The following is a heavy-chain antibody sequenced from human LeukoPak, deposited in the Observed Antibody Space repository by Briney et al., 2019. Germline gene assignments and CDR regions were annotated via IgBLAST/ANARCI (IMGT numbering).Heavy chain of an antibody. CDR1: GFTFSSYG. CDR2: IRYDGSNK. Sequence: PGRSVRLSCAASGFTFSSYGMHWVRQAPGKGLEWVAFIRYDGSNKYYADSVKGRFTISRDNSKNTLYLQMNSLRAEDTAVYYCAKGGVAVAGTPYYYYYMDVWGKGTTVTVSS. D-gene: IGHD6-19*01. V-gene: IGHV3-30*02. CDR3: AKGGVAVAGTPYYYYYMDV. J-gene: IGHJ6*03.